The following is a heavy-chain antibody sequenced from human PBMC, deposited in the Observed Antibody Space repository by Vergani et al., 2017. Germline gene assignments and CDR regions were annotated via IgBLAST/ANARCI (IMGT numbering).Heavy chain of an antibody. J-gene: IGHJ4*02. CDR1: GFTFDDYA. D-gene: IGHD3-3*02. CDR2: ISWNSGSI. V-gene: IGHV3-9*01. Sequence: EVQLVESGGGLVQPGRSLRLSCAASGFTFDDYAMHWVRQAPGKGLEWVSGISWNSGSIGYADSVKGRFTISRDNAKNSLYLQMNSLRAEDTALYYCAKDIGIFNTIGLVDYWGQATLVTVSS. CDR3: AKDIGIFNTIGLVDY.